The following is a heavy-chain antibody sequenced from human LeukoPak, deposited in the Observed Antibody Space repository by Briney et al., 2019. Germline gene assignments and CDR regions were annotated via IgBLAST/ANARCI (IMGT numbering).Heavy chain of an antibody. J-gene: IGHJ3*02. CDR2: ISYIGTT. CDR1: GDSFSSHY. V-gene: IGHV4-59*11. Sequence: SETLSLTCAVSGDSFSSHYWTRIRQPPGRGLEWVGYISYIGTTNYNPSLKSRVTISLDTSQNQFSLKLSSVTTADTAVYYCARDLVTVTKGFDIWGLGTMVSVSS. D-gene: IGHD4-17*01. CDR3: ARDLVTVTKGFDI.